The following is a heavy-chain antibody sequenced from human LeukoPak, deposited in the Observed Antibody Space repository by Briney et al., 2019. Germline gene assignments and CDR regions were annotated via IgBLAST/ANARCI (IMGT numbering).Heavy chain of an antibody. Sequence: GGSLRLSCAASGFTFSSYAMSWARQAPGKGLEWVSAISGSGGSTYYADSVKGRFTISRDNSKNTLYLQMNSLRAEDTAVYYCAKGRSSSPVVYYFDYWGQGTLVTVSS. J-gene: IGHJ4*02. CDR3: AKGRSSSPVVYYFDY. CDR2: ISGSGGST. V-gene: IGHV3-23*01. D-gene: IGHD6-6*01. CDR1: GFTFSSYA.